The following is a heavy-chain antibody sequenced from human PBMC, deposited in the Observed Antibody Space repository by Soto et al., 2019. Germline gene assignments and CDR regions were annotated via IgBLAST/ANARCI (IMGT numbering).Heavy chain of an antibody. CDR3: ARGKGSVIAAVGPRDNYYYYGMDV. V-gene: IGHV6-1*01. CDR1: GDSVSSNSAA. CDR2: TYYRSKWYN. Sequence: SQTLSLTCAISGDSVSSNSAAWNWIRQSPSRGLEWLGRTYYRSKWYNDYAVSVKSRITINPDTSKNQFSLQLNSVTPEDTAVYYCARGKGSVIAAVGPRDNYYYYGMDVWGQGTTVTVSS. J-gene: IGHJ6*02. D-gene: IGHD6-13*01.